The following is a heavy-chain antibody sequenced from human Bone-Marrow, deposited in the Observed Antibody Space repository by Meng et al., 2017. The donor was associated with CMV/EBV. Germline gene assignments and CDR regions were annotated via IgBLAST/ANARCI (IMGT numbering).Heavy chain of an antibody. Sequence: GSLRLSCTVSGGSISSSSYYWGWIRQPPGKGLEWIGSIYYSGSTYYNPSLKSRVTISVDTSKNQFSLKLSSVTAADTAVYYCARALIQLWYPWGLGTLVTVSS. CDR3: ARALIQLWYP. D-gene: IGHD5-18*01. J-gene: IGHJ5*02. CDR2: IYYSGST. CDR1: GGSISSSSYY. V-gene: IGHV4-39*07.